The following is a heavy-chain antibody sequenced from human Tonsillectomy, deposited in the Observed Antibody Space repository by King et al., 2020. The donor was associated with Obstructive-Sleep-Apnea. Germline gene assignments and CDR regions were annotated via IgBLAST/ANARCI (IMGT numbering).Heavy chain of an antibody. J-gene: IGHJ4*02. Sequence: QLVQSGGGLIQPGASLRLSCVGSGFTFSSYAMTWVRQAPGKGLEWVSDISGSGDDTYYADSVKGRFTISRDNSKNTLYLQMNSLRADGTAVYYCANRYFWGQGTLVTVSS. CDR1: GFTFSSYA. CDR2: ISGSGDDT. V-gene: IGHV3-23*04. CDR3: ANRYF.